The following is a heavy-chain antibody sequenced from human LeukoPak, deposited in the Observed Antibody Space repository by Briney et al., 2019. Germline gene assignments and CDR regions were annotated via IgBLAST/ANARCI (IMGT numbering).Heavy chain of an antibody. CDR3: AKAKTTVTTYGAFDI. D-gene: IGHD4-17*01. J-gene: IGHJ3*02. V-gene: IGHV3-7*01. CDR2: INSDGSEG. CDR1: GFTFSGFW. Sequence: GGSLRLSCAVSGFTFSGFWMSWSRQAPGKGLEWVASINSDGSEGYYADVVKGRFTISRDNAKNTLYLQMNSLRAEDTAVYYCAKAKTTVTTYGAFDIWGQGTMVTVSS.